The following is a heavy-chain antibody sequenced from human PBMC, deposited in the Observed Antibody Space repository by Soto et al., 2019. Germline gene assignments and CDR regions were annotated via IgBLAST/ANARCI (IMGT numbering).Heavy chain of an antibody. J-gene: IGHJ2*01. Sequence: SLRLSCAASGFTFSNYGMHWVRQAPGKGLEWVAVVWDDGSKKYYGDSVKGRFTIARDNSKNTLYLQMDSLRDEDTAVYYCARPPVPKIYWYFDLWGRGTLVTVSS. CDR2: VWDDGSKK. D-gene: IGHD6-6*01. V-gene: IGHV3-33*01. CDR1: GFTFSNYG. CDR3: ARPPVPKIYWYFDL.